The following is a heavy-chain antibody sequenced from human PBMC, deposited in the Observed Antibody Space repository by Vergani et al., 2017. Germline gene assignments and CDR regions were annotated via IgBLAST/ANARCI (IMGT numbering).Heavy chain of an antibody. V-gene: IGHV3-30*02. CDR1: GFSFGDYA. J-gene: IGHJ3*02. CDR3: AKAMGGLRLGELSLLAAFDI. CDR2: IRYDGSNK. Sequence: VQLVESGGGLVPPGRSLRLSCAASGFSFGDYAMTWVRQAPGKGLEWVAFIRYDGSNKYYADSVKGRFTISRDNSKNTLYLQMNSLRAEDTAVYYCAKAMGGLRLGELSLLAAFDIWGQGTMVTVSS. D-gene: IGHD3-16*02.